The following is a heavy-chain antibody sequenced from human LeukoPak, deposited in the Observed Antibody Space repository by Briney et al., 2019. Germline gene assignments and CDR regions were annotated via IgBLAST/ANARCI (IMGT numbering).Heavy chain of an antibody. CDR1: GYTFTGFY. V-gene: IGHV1-2*06. Sequence: ASVKVSCKASGYTFTGFYIHWVRQAPGQGLEWMGRINPRIGDTNSARRFQGRVTMTRDTSISTAYMDLNRLTSDDTAVYYCARGAWDYDGKDCWGQGTLVTVSS. CDR2: INPRIGDT. CDR3: ARGAWDYDGKDC. D-gene: IGHD1-7*01. J-gene: IGHJ4*02.